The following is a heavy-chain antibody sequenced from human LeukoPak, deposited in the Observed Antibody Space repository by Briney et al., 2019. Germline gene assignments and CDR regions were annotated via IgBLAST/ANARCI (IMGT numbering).Heavy chain of an antibody. V-gene: IGHV3-33*01. CDR3: ARDGEKLRYFDWLYKSAEYFQH. CDR1: GFTFSSYG. Sequence: GGSLRLSCAASGFTFSSYGMHWVRQAPGKGLEWVAVIWYDGSNKYYADSVKGRFTISRDNSKNTLYLQTNSLRAEDTAVYYCARDGEKLRYFDWLYKSAEYFQHWGQGTLVTVSS. D-gene: IGHD3-9*01. CDR2: IWYDGSNK. J-gene: IGHJ1*01.